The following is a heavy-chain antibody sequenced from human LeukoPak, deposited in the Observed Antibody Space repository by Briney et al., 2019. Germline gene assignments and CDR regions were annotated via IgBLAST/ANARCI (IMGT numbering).Heavy chain of an antibody. CDR1: GYTFTSYG. Sequence: GASVTVSFKASGYTFTSYGIRWVRPAPGQGLEWMGWISAYNGNTNYAQKLQGRVTMTTDTSTSTAYMELRSLRSDDTAVYYCARDKRQQLELDYWGQGTLVTVSS. CDR2: ISAYNGNT. CDR3: ARDKRQQLELDY. J-gene: IGHJ4*02. V-gene: IGHV1-18*01. D-gene: IGHD6-13*01.